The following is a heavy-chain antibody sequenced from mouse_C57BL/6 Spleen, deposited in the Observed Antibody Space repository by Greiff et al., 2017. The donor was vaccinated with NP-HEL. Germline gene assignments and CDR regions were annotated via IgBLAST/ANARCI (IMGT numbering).Heavy chain of an antibody. CDR2: ISYDGSN. CDR3: ARAYDGWDAMDY. J-gene: IGHJ4*01. Sequence: DVKLQESGPGLVKPSQSLSLTCSVTGYSITSGYYWNWLRQFPGNKLEWMGYISYDGSNNYNPSLKNRISITRDTSKNQFFLKLNSVTTEDTATYYCARAYDGWDAMDYWGQGTSVTVSS. D-gene: IGHD2-3*01. V-gene: IGHV3-6*01. CDR1: GYSITSGYY.